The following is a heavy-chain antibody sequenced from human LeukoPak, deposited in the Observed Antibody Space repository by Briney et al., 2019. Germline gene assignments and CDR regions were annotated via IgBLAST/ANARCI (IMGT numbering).Heavy chain of an antibody. CDR2: ISGSGGST. V-gene: IGHV3-23*01. J-gene: IGHJ5*02. Sequence: VVSVRLSCEVSGFTFGSYAMNWVRQAPGKGLEWVSGISGSGGSTFYADSVKGRFTVSRDNAKDTLYLQVNSLRAEDTAVYYCAPRLRSFDPWGQGTLVTASS. CDR1: GFTFGSYA. CDR3: APRLRSFDP. D-gene: IGHD5-12*01.